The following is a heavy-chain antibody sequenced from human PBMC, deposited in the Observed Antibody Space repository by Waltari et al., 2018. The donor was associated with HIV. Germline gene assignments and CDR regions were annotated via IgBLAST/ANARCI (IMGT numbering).Heavy chain of an antibody. CDR2: IKEDGSEI. V-gene: IGHV3-7*01. J-gene: IGHJ4*02. Sequence: EVRLVESGGGLVQPGGSLRLSCAAFGFTFSGSWMTWVRQAPGKGLEWVANIKEDGSEIHYVDSVKGRFTISRDNAKNSLYLQINSLRAEDTAVYYCARRQQLTDWGQGTLVTVSS. D-gene: IGHD6-13*01. CDR1: GFTFSGSW. CDR3: ARRQQLTD.